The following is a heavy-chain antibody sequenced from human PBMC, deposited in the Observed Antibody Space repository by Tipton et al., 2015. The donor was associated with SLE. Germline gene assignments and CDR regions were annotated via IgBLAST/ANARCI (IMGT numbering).Heavy chain of an antibody. CDR3: ARVREGYNYDCDN. J-gene: IGHJ4*02. CDR2: IYDSGTT. CDR1: GGSISSYY. D-gene: IGHD5-24*01. Sequence: TLSLTCTVSGGSISSYYWSWIRQPPGKGLEWIGYIYDSGTTNYNPSLKSRVAISLDTSKNQFSLRLTSVSAADTAVYYCARVREGYNYDCDNWGQGTLVTVSS. V-gene: IGHV4-59*01.